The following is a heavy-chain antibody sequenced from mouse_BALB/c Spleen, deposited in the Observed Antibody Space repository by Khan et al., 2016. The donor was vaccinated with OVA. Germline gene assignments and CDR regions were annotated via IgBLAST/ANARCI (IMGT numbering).Heavy chain of an antibody. CDR3: ASELGRYDAVDY. D-gene: IGHD4-1*01. V-gene: IGHV3-2*02. CDR1: CYSITSDYA. CDR2: ISYSGST. Sequence: EVQLQESGPGLVKPSQSLSLTCTVTCYSITSDYAWNWIRQLPGNKLEWMGYISYSGSTTYNPSLKSRISITRATSKDQLFLPLKSVTSEDTALSDYASELGRYDAVDYWGQGTSVTVSS. J-gene: IGHJ4*01.